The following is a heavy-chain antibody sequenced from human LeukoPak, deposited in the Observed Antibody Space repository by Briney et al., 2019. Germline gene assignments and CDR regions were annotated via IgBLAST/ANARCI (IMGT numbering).Heavy chain of an antibody. Sequence: GGSLRLSCAASGFTFSNYGMHWVRQAPGKGLEWVAGISNDGNKKYYADSVKGRFIISSDNSKSTLSLQMNSLRAEDTAIYYCATYRQVLLPFESWGQGTLVTVSS. D-gene: IGHD5-18*01. CDR3: ATYRQVLLPFES. CDR1: GFTFSNYG. CDR2: ISNDGNKK. J-gene: IGHJ4*02. V-gene: IGHV3-30*03.